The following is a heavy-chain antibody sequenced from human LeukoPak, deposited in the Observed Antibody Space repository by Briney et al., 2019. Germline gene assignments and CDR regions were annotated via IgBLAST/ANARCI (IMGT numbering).Heavy chain of an antibody. V-gene: IGHV1-18*01. Sequence: ASVKVSCKASGYTFTSYGISWVRQAPGQGLEWMGWISAYNGNTNYAQKLQGRVTMTTDTSTSTAYMELRSLRSEDTAVYYCARDNDSRDPPHFDYWGQGTLVTVSP. CDR2: ISAYNGNT. CDR3: ARDNDSRDPPHFDY. J-gene: IGHJ4*02. CDR1: GYTFTSYG. D-gene: IGHD3-16*01.